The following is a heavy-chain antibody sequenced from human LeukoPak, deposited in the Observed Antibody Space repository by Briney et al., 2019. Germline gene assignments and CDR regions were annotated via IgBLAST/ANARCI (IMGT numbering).Heavy chain of an antibody. CDR2: ISSSSSYI. CDR1: GFTFSSYS. Sequence: PGRSLRLSCAASGFTFSSYSMNWVRQAPGKGLEWVSFISSSSSYIYYADSVKGRFTISRDNAKNSLYLQMNSLRAEDTAVYYCARGMADYGMDVWGQGTTVTVSS. CDR3: ARGMADYGMDV. D-gene: IGHD2-8*01. V-gene: IGHV3-21*01. J-gene: IGHJ6*02.